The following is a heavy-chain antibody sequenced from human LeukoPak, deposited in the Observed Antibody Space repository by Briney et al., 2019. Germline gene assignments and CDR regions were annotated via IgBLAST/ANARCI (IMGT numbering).Heavy chain of an antibody. J-gene: IGHJ5*01. V-gene: IGHV3-74*01. Sequence: GGSLRLSCAASGFTFSSYWMHWVRQAPGKGLMWVSRINGDGSSASYADSVKGRFTISRDNAKNTLYLQMNSLRADDTAVYYCARRYCSSTSCVNWFDSWGQGTLVTVSS. D-gene: IGHD2-2*01. CDR1: GFTFSSYW. CDR2: INGDGSSA. CDR3: ARRYCSSTSCVNWFDS.